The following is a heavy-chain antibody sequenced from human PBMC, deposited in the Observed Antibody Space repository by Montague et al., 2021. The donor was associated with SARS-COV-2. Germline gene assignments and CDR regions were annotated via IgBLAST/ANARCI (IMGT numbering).Heavy chain of an antibody. D-gene: IGHD3-22*01. CDR1: RDSSSSGDQS. J-gene: IGHJ5*02. CDR2: TYSSGST. CDR3: ARDLHDTSGSTYLTPFRFEP. V-gene: IGHV4-31*11. Sequence: TLSLTCEVYRDSSSSGDQSWIWIAQDSGQGTEWIGNTYSSGSTYYNPSLKSRVTISADTSKNQFSLKLSSVTAADTAVYYCARDLHDTSGSTYLTPFRFEPWGQGTLVTVSS.